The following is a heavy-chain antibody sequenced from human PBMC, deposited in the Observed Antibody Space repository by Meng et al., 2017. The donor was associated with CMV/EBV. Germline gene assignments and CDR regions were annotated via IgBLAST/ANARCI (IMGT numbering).Heavy chain of an antibody. CDR3: ARDRTGYPFDY. J-gene: IGHJ4*02. V-gene: IGHV3-11*05. CDR2: ISSSSSYT. D-gene: IGHD3/OR15-3a*01. CDR1: GFTFSDYY. Sequence: VQMVGAGGGVVKPGGSLRLSCAASGFTFSDYYMSGIRPAPGKGLEWVSNISSSSSYTNYADSGKGRFTISRDNAKNSLYLQMNSLRAEDTAVYYCARDRTGYPFDYWGQGTLVTVSS.